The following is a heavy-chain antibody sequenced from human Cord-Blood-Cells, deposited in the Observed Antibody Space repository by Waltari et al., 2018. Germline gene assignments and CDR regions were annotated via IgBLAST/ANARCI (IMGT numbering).Heavy chain of an antibody. J-gene: IGHJ6*02. CDR2: ISSSSSYI. CDR1: GFTFSSYS. Sequence: EVQLVESGGGLVKPGGSLRLSCAASGFTFSSYSMNWVRQAPGKGLEWVSSISSSSSYIYYADSVKGRFTISRDNAKNSLYLQMNSLRAEDTAVYYCARDRKTYYCSSTSCYYYYGMDVWDQGP. CDR3: ARDRKTYYCSSTSCYYYYGMDV. D-gene: IGHD2-2*01. V-gene: IGHV3-21*01.